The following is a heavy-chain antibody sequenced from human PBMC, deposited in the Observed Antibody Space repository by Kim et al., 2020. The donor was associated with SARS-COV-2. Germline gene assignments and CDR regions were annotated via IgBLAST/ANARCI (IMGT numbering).Heavy chain of an antibody. Sequence: ASVKVSCKASGYNFNTYGISWVRQAPGQGLEWMGWVSAYNGDTNYAQKFQGRVTMTTDTSTSTAYMELRSLRSDDTAVYYCARGGKYYYDSSGSDYWGQGTLVTVSS. D-gene: IGHD3-22*01. V-gene: IGHV1-18*01. CDR1: GYNFNTYG. CDR2: VSAYNGDT. J-gene: IGHJ4*02. CDR3: ARGGKYYYDSSGSDY.